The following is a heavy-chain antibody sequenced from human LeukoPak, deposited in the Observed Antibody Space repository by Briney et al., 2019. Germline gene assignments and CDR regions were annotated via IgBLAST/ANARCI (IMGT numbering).Heavy chain of an antibody. Sequence: PSETLSLTCAVSGGSISSGGYSWSWIRQPPGKGLECIGYIYHSGSTYYNPSLKSRVTISVDRSKNQFSLKLSSVTAADTAVYYCARGGRRISDYGMDVWGKGTTVTVSS. CDR1: GGSISSGGYS. CDR2: IYHSGST. CDR3: ARGGRRISDYGMDV. J-gene: IGHJ6*04. D-gene: IGHD1-26*01. V-gene: IGHV4-30-2*01.